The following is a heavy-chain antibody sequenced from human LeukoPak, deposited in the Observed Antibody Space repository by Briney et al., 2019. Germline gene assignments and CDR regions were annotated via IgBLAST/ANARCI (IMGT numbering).Heavy chain of an antibody. J-gene: IGHJ4*02. Sequence: ASVKVSCKASGYTFTCYGISWVRQAPGQGLEWMGWISAYNGNTNYAQKLQGRVTMTTDTSTSTAYMELRSLRSDDTAVYYCARHPYSSGYYFEDYWGQGTLVTVSS. CDR3: ARHPYSSGYYFEDY. CDR2: ISAYNGNT. CDR1: GYTFTCYG. D-gene: IGHD3-22*01. V-gene: IGHV1-18*01.